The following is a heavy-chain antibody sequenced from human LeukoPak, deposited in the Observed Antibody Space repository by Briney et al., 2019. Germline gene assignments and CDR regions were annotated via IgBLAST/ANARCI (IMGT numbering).Heavy chain of an antibody. V-gene: IGHV4-34*01. CDR2: INHSGST. J-gene: IGHJ4*02. CDR3: GGFGELLGTPVDY. Sequence: SETLSLTCAVYGGSFSGYHWSWIRQPPGKGLEWIGEINHSGSTNYNPSLKSRVTISVDTSKNQFSLKLSSVTAADTAVYYCGGFGELLGTPVDYWGQGTLVTVSS. CDR1: GGSFSGYH. D-gene: IGHD3-10*01.